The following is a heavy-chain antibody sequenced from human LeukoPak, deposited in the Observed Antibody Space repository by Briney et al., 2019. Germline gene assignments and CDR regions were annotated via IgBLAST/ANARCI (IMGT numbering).Heavy chain of an antibody. J-gene: IGHJ6*03. Sequence: GGSLRLSCAASGFTFSIYSMNWVRQAPGKGLEWVSYISNSSSTIYYADSVKGRFTISRDNAKNSLYLQMNSLRAEDTAVYYCARGVRRFLEWVSMDVWGKGTTVTVSS. V-gene: IGHV3-48*01. CDR3: ARGVRRFLEWVSMDV. CDR1: GFTFSIYS. CDR2: ISNSSSTI. D-gene: IGHD3-3*01.